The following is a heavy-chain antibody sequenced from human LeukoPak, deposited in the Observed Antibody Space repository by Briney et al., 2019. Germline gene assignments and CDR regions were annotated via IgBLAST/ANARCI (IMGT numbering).Heavy chain of an antibody. CDR1: GFTFSNFL. J-gene: IGHJ6*02. D-gene: IGHD2-15*01. V-gene: IGHV3-23*01. Sequence: GGSLRLSCAASGFTFSNFLMTWVRQAPGKGPEWVSAISGSGGDTYYADSVKGRFTISRDNSKNTLYLQMNSLRAEDMAVYYCASDRGAYYYYYGMDVWGQGTTVTVSS. CDR2: ISGSGGDT. CDR3: ASDRGAYYYYYGMDV.